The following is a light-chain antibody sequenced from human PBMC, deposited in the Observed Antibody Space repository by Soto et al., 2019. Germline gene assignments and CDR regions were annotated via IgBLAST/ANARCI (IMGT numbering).Light chain of an antibody. Sequence: QSVLTQTHSVSGALGQKITMSCTGSSSNIGAGYDVHWYQQFPGAAPRLLIYADNNRPSGVPDRFSASKSGTSASLAITGLQGEDEANYYCQSYDTSLSGVIFGAGTKLTVL. CDR1: SSNIGAGYD. V-gene: IGLV1-40*01. CDR3: QSYDTSLSGVI. J-gene: IGLJ2*01. CDR2: ADN.